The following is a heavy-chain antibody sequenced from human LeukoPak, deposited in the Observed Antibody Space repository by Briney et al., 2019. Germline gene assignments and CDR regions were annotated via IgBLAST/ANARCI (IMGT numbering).Heavy chain of an antibody. CDR2: IRSKAYGGTT. J-gene: IGHJ4*02. Sequence: GGSLRLSCTASGFTFGDYAMSWVRQAPGKGLEWVGFIRSKAYGGTTEYAASVKGRFTISRDDSKIIAYLQMNSLKTEDTAVYYCTRARYSSSSGVYYFDYWGQGTLVTVSS. V-gene: IGHV3-49*04. CDR3: TRARYSSSSGVYYFDY. CDR1: GFTFGDYA. D-gene: IGHD6-6*01.